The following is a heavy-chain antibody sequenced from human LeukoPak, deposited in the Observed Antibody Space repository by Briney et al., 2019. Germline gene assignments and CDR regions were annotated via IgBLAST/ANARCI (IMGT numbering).Heavy chain of an antibody. D-gene: IGHD3-10*01. Sequence: HSGGSLGLSCAASGFTFSSYAMSWVRQAPGKGLEWVSAISGSGGSTYYADSVKGRFTISRDNSKNTLYLQMNSLRAEDTAVYYCAKDAMVRGVMTIDYWGQGTLVTVSS. CDR3: AKDAMVRGVMTIDY. J-gene: IGHJ4*02. CDR1: GFTFSSYA. CDR2: ISGSGGST. V-gene: IGHV3-23*01.